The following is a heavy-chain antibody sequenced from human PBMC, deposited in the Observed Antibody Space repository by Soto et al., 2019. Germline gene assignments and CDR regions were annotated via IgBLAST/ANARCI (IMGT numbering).Heavy chain of an antibody. CDR2: INSDGSST. Sequence: EVQLVESGGGLVQPGGSLRLSCAASGFTFSSYWMHWVRQAPGKGLVWVSRINSDGSSTSYADSVKGRFTISRDNAKNARYLKRNSLRAEDTAVYYCARGGDIVLVAAATYYYDYGMDVWGQGTTVTVSS. CDR1: GFTFSSYW. J-gene: IGHJ6*02. CDR3: ARGGDIVLVAAATYYYDYGMDV. V-gene: IGHV3-74*01. D-gene: IGHD2-2*01.